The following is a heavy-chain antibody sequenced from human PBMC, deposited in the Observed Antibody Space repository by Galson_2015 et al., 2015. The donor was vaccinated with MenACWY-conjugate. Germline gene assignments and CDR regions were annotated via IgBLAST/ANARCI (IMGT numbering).Heavy chain of an antibody. Sequence: SLRLSCAASGFTFSSYWMHWVRQAPGKGLVWVSRINSDGSSTSYADSVKGRFTISRDNAKNTLYLQMDSLRAEDTAMYYCAQYCSSPTVYAGEGASGHGTLVTVSS. CDR2: INSDGSST. CDR3: AQYCSSPTVYAGEGA. J-gene: IGHJ5*01. CDR1: GFTFSSYW. V-gene: IGHV3-74*01. D-gene: IGHD2-2*01.